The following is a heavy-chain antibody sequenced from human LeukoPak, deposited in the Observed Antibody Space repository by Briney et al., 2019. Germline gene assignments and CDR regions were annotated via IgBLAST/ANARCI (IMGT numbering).Heavy chain of an antibody. Sequence: ASVKVSCKASGYTFTGDYMHWVRQAPGQGLEWMGWISAYNGNTNYAQKLQGRVTMTTDTSTSTAYMELRSLRSDDTAVYYCARDPGRFLEWLSRYYGMDVWGQGTTVTVSS. CDR2: ISAYNGNT. D-gene: IGHD3-3*01. CDR3: ARDPGRFLEWLSRYYGMDV. J-gene: IGHJ6*02. V-gene: IGHV1-18*04. CDR1: GYTFTGDY.